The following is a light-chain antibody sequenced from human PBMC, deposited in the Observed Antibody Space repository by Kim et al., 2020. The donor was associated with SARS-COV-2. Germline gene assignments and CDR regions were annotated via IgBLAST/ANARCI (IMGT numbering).Light chain of an antibody. V-gene: IGLV3-1*01. CDR1: NLGNKY. CDR2: QDI. J-gene: IGLJ2*01. Sequence: VSPGQTASITCSGDNLGNKYVSWYQQKSGQSPVVVMYQDIKRPSGIPERFSGSNSENTATLTISGTQAVDEADYYCQAWDSSTVVFGGGTKVTVL. CDR3: QAWDSSTVV.